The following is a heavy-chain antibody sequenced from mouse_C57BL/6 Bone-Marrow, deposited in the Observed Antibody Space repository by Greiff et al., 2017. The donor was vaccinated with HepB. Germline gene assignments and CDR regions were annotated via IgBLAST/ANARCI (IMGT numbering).Heavy chain of an antibody. Sequence: EVHLVESGGGLVKPGGSLKLSCAASGFTFSDYGMHWVRQAPEKGLEWVAYISSGSSTIYYADTVKGRFTISRDNAKNTLFLQMTSLRSEDTAMYYCAGLYGSSHYAMDYWGQGTSVTVSS. CDR3: AGLYGSSHYAMDY. CDR1: GFTFSDYG. CDR2: ISSGSSTI. V-gene: IGHV5-17*01. J-gene: IGHJ4*01. D-gene: IGHD1-1*01.